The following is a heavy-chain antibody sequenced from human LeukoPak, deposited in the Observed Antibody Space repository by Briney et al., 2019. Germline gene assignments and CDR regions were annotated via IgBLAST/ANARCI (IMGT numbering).Heavy chain of an antibody. D-gene: IGHD2-2*01. CDR3: ARAVEDIVVVPAALYYYYYMDV. CDR2: IRYDGSNK. CDR1: GFTFSSYG. V-gene: IGHV3-30*02. J-gene: IGHJ6*03. Sequence: SGGSLRLSCAASGFTFSSYGMHWVRQAPGKGLEWVAFIRYDGSNKYYADSVKGRFTISRDNSKNTLYLQMNSLRAEDTAVYYCARAVEDIVVVPAALYYYYYMDVWGKGTTVTVSS.